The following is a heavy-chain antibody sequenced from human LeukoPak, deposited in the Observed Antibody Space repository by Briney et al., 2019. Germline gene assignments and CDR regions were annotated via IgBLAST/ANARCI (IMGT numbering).Heavy chain of an antibody. Sequence: SETLSLTCTVSGYSISSGYYWGWLRQPPGKGLEWIGSIYYSASTYYNPFLESRVTISVDTSKNQFSLNLSSVTAADTAVYYCARNYYDFWSGYYGPWFDPWGQGTLVTVSS. CDR3: ARNYYDFWSGYYGPWFDP. D-gene: IGHD3-3*01. CDR2: IYYSAST. CDR1: GYSISSGYY. J-gene: IGHJ5*02. V-gene: IGHV4-38-2*02.